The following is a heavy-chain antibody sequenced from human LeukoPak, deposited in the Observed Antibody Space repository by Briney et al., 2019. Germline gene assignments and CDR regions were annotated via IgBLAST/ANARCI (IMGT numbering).Heavy chain of an antibody. D-gene: IGHD6-19*01. CDR3: ARGKEPVAGSLSHFDY. V-gene: IGHV3-21*01. CDR2: ISSRSSYI. Sequence: GGSLRLSCAVSGLTFSSYSMNWVRQAPGKGLEWVSSISSRSSYIDYADSLKGRFTISRDNAKNSLYLQMNSLRAEDTAVYYCARGKEPVAGSLSHFDYWGQGTLVTVSS. J-gene: IGHJ4*02. CDR1: GLTFSSYS.